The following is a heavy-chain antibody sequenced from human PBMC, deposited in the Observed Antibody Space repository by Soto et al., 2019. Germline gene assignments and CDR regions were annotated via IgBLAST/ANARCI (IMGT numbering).Heavy chain of an antibody. J-gene: IGHJ4*02. CDR1: GFTFSSYW. Sequence: EVHLVESGGGLVQPGGSLRLSCAASGFTFSSYWMHWVRQAPGKGLVWVSRIKTDGSVTSYADSVNGRFTIARDNAKNTLYLQMTSLRAEDPAVYSSARIGVGAYSFAYWGPGTLVTVSS. V-gene: IGHV3-74*01. CDR2: IKTDGSVT. CDR3: ARIGVGAYSFAY. D-gene: IGHD1-26*01.